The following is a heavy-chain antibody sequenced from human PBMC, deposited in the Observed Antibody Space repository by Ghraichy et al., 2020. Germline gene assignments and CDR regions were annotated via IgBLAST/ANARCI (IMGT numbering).Heavy chain of an antibody. Sequence: GGSLRLSCAASEFTFSSYSMNWVRQPPGKGLEWVSSISSSSSYKYYADSVKGRFTISRDNAKNSLYLQVNSLRADDTAVYYCARDHSPSYYYASSGYAFDLWGQGTMVTVSS. V-gene: IGHV3-21*01. D-gene: IGHD3-22*01. CDR2: ISSSSSYK. J-gene: IGHJ3*01. CDR1: EFTFSSYS. CDR3: ARDHSPSYYYASSGYAFDL.